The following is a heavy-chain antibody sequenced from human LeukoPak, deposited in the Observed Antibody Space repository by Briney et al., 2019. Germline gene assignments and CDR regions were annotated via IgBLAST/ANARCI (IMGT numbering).Heavy chain of an antibody. CDR1: GYTFTSYG. J-gene: IGHJ5*02. V-gene: IGHV1-18*01. Sequence: ASVKVSCKASGYTFTSYGISWVRQAPGQGLEWMGWISAYNGNTNYAQKLQGRVTMTGNTSISTAYMELSSLRSEDTAVYYCARGPGGSLTGDWFDPWGQGTLVTVSS. CDR3: ARGPGGSLTGDWFDP. D-gene: IGHD2-15*01. CDR2: ISAYNGNT.